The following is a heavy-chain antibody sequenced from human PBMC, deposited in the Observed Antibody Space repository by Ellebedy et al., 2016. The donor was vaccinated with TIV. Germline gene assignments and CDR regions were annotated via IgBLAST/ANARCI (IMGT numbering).Heavy chain of an antibody. Sequence: PGGSLRLSCAASGFTFGRYGMHWVRQAPGKGLEWVAVIWFDGSKEFYADSVKGRFTISRDDSKNEVFLQMSSPRAEDTAVYYCARPSYQLLSYYFDSWGQGTLVTVSS. CDR3: ARPSYQLLSYYFDS. CDR1: GFTFGRYG. J-gene: IGHJ4*02. V-gene: IGHV3-33*01. CDR2: IWFDGSKE. D-gene: IGHD2-2*01.